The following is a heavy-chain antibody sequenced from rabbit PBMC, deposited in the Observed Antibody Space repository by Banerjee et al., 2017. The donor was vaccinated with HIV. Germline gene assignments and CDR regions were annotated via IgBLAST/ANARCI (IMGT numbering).Heavy chain of an antibody. CDR3: AKSTYLDYFEL. V-gene: IGHV1S7*01. D-gene: IGHD8-1*01. CDR1: GFDFNNYY. CDR2: IHAGKSRT. J-gene: IGHJ4*01. Sequence: QSLEESGGDLVKPGASLTLSCKASGFDFNNYYMSWVRQAPGKGLEWIGIIHAGKSRTDYASWVNGRFTISSDNAQNTVDLKMNSLTAADTATHFCAKSTYLDYFELWGQGTLVTVS.